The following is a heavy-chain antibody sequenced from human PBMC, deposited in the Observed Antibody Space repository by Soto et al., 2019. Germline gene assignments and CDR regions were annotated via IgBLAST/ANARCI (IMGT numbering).Heavy chain of an antibody. V-gene: IGHV3-66*04. D-gene: IGHD5-18*01. CDR2: IYSGGST. CDR3: ARHGYNYGGGYFDY. J-gene: IGHJ4*02. CDR1: EVTDSSNY. Sequence: PWGSLRLSGAGSEVTDSSNYMSLVRQAPGKGLEWVSVIYSGGSTYYADSVKGRFTISRDNSKNTLYLQMNSLRAEDTAVYYCARHGYNYGGGYFDYWGQGTLVTVSS.